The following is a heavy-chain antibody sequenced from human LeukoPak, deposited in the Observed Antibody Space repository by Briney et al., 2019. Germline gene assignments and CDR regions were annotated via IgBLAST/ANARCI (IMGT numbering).Heavy chain of an antibody. V-gene: IGHV1-18*01. CDR3: ARDSGLYYGSGGGNDAFDI. CDR2: ISAYNGNT. Sequence: ASVKVSCKASGYTFTSYGISWVRQAPGQGLEWMGWISAYNGNTNYAQKLQGRVTMTTDTSTSTAYMELRSLRSDDTAVYYCARDSGLYYGSGGGNDAFDIWGQGTMVTVSS. J-gene: IGHJ3*02. D-gene: IGHD3-10*01. CDR1: GYTFTSYG.